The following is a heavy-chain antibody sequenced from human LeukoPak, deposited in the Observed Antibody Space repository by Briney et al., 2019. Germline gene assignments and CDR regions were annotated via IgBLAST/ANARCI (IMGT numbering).Heavy chain of an antibody. CDR3: ARWAGAILTDY. CDR1: GFTFSNYG. Sequence: GGSLRLSCAASGFTFSNYGMHWVRQAPGKGLEWVAFIRYDGNNEYYADSVKGRFTISRDNAKNSLYLQMNSLRAEDTAVYYCARWAGAILTDYWGQGTLVTVSS. J-gene: IGHJ4*02. CDR2: IRYDGNNE. D-gene: IGHD1-26*01. V-gene: IGHV3-30*02.